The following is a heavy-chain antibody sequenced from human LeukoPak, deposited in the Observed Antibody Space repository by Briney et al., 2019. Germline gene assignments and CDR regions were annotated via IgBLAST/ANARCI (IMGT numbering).Heavy chain of an antibody. Sequence: PGGSLRLSCAASGLTFSSYDMHWVRQAPGKGLEWVALIWYDGSNKYYADSVKGRFTISRDNSRNTLYLQMNSLRAEDTALYYCARDYGSGIDCWGQGTLVTVSS. D-gene: IGHD3-10*01. CDR2: IWYDGSNK. J-gene: IGHJ4*02. V-gene: IGHV3-33*01. CDR1: GLTFSSYD. CDR3: ARDYGSGIDC.